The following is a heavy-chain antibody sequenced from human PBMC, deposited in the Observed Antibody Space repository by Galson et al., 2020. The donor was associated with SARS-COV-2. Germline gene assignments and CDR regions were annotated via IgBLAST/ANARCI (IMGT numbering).Heavy chain of an antibody. CDR2: IYKSGNT. CDR3: ARGNSPCVTIFGVLTGTCGMDV. Sequence: SETLSLTCTVSGASISRGSYYWSWIRQPAGKGLEWIGRIYKSGNTNYNPSLWSQVTISVDTSKNQFSLKLTSVTAADTAVYYCARGNSPCVTIFGVLTGTCGMDVWGQGTTVTVSS. D-gene: IGHD3-3*01. V-gene: IGHV4-61*02. J-gene: IGHJ6*02. CDR1: GASISRGSYY.